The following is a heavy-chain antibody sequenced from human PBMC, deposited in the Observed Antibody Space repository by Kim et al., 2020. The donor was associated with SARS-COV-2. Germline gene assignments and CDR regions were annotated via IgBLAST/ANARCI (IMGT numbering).Heavy chain of an antibody. Sequence: TNDNPSLKRRITISVDKSKNQFSLRLSSGTAADTAVYYCARAMLAGVPDYWGQGTLVTVSS. J-gene: IGHJ4*02. CDR3: ARAMLAGVPDY. CDR2: T. D-gene: IGHD7-27*01. V-gene: IGHV4-4*02.